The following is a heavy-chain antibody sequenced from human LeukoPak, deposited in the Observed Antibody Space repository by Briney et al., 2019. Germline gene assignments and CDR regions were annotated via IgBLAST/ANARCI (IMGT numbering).Heavy chain of an antibody. V-gene: IGHV5-51*01. J-gene: IGHJ4*02. Sequence: GEPLKISCKGSGYSFTSYWIGWVRQMPGKGLEWMGIIYPGDSDTRYSPSFQGQVTISADKSISTAYLQWSSLKASDTAMYYCARLHSSGWYASVYFDYWGQGTLVTVSS. CDR3: ARLHSSGWYASVYFDY. CDR2: IYPGDSDT. CDR1: GYSFTSYW. D-gene: IGHD6-19*01.